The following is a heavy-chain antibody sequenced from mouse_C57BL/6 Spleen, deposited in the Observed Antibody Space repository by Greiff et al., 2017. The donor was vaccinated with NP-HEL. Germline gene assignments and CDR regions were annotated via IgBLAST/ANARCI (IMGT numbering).Heavy chain of an antibody. CDR2: ISSGSSTI. V-gene: IGHV5-17*01. CDR1: GFTFSDYG. D-gene: IGHD2-4*01. Sequence: EVQLVESGGGLVKPGGSLKLSCAASGFTFSDYGMHWVRQAPEKGLEWVAYISSGSSTIYYADTVKGRFTISRDNAKNTLFLQMTSLRSEDTAMYYCARRDDYDLYAMDYWGQGTSVTVSS. CDR3: ARRDDYDLYAMDY. J-gene: IGHJ4*01.